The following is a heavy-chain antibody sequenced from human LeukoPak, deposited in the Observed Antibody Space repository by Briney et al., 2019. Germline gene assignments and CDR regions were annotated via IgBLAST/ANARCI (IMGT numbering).Heavy chain of an antibody. D-gene: IGHD2-2*01. CDR2: INHSGRT. J-gene: IGHJ6*03. Sequence: SETLSLTCAVYGGSFSGYYWGWVRQPPGKGLEWIGEINHSGRTNYNPSLKSRVTISIDTSKNQFSLNLSSVTAADTAVYYCARQGYQLLVYYYYYIDVWGKGTTVTVSS. V-gene: IGHV4-34*01. CDR1: GGSFSGYY. CDR3: ARQGYQLLVYYYYYIDV.